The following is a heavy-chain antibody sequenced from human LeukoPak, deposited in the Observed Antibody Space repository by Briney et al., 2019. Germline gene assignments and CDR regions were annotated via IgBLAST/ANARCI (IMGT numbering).Heavy chain of an antibody. V-gene: IGHV3-48*01. CDR2: ISSSSSTI. D-gene: IGHD2-2*02. Sequence: GGSLRLSCAASGFTFSSYGMHWVRQAPGKGLGWVSYISSSSSTIYYADSVKGRFTISRDNAKNSLYLQMNSLRAEDTAVYYCASHTSSSSIPYYFDYWGQGTLVTVSS. CDR1: GFTFSSYG. J-gene: IGHJ4*02. CDR3: ASHTSSSSIPYYFDY.